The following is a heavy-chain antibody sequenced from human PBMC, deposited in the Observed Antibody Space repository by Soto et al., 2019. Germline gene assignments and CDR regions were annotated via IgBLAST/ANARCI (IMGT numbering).Heavy chain of an antibody. CDR1: GIVFSDY. J-gene: IGHJ5*02. CDR2: ISGSGRTI. CDR3: ARLPFPWGWFEP. Sequence: QVQLVESGGGLVKPGGSLRLSCAASGIVFSDYMSWVRQAPGKGLEWLSYISGSGRTIYSADSVKGRFTISRDNAKNLLYLQMNNVRTEDTAVYYRARLPFPWGWFEPLGQGTLVTVSS. D-gene: IGHD3-16*01. V-gene: IGHV3-11*01.